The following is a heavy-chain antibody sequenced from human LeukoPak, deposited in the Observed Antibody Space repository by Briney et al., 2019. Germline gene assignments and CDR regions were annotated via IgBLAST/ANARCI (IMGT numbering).Heavy chain of an antibody. D-gene: IGHD6-19*01. CDR2: INHSGGT. Sequence: SETLSLTCAVYGGSFSGYYWTWIRQPPGKGLEWIGEINHSGGTNYNPSLKSRVTISVDTSKNQFSLKLSSVTAADTAVYYCARGYSSGWSDAFDIWGQGTMVTVSS. V-gene: IGHV4-34*01. CDR3: ARGYSSGWSDAFDI. CDR1: GGSFSGYY. J-gene: IGHJ3*02.